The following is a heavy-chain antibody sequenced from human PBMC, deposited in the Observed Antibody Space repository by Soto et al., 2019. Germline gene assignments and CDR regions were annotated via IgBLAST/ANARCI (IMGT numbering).Heavy chain of an antibody. D-gene: IGHD4-17*01. CDR3: ARLNDYVEFFQH. CDR1: GGSFSGYY. CDR2: INDSGST. V-gene: IGHV4-34*01. J-gene: IGHJ1*01. Sequence: SETLSLTCAVYGGSFSGYYWSWIRQPPGKGLEWIGKINDSGSTYYNPSLKSRVTISVDTSKNKFSLRLYSVTAADTAVYYCARLNDYVEFFQHWGQGTLVTVSS.